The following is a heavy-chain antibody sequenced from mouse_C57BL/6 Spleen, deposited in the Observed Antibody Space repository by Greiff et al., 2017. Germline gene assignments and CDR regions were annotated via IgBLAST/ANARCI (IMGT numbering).Heavy chain of an antibody. V-gene: IGHV5-17*01. J-gene: IGHJ2*01. CDR2: ISSGSSTI. D-gene: IGHD2-4*01. CDR1: GFTFSDYG. CDR3: ARDGDYDVFDY. Sequence: DVKLVESGGGLVKPGGSLKLSCAASGFTFSDYGMHWVRQAPEKGLEWVAYISSGSSTIYYADTVKGRFTISRDNAKNTLFLQMTSLRSEDTAMYYCARDGDYDVFDYWGQGTTLTVSS.